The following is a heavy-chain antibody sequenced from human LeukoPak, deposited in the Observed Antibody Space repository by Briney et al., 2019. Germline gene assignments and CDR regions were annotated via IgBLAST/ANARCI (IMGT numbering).Heavy chain of an antibody. Sequence: PSETLSLTCAVYGGSFSGYYWSWIRQPPEKGLEWIGEINHSGSTNYNPSLKSRVTISADTSKNQFSLKLSSVTAADTAVYYCARVVIQIYYYYYYYMDVWGKGTTVTVSS. V-gene: IGHV4-34*01. CDR3: ARVVIQIYYYYYYYMDV. CDR1: GGSFSGYY. J-gene: IGHJ6*03. D-gene: IGHD3-16*02. CDR2: INHSGST.